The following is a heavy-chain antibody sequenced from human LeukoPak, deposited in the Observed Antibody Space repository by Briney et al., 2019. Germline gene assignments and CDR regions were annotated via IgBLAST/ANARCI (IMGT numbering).Heavy chain of an antibody. J-gene: IGHJ4*02. D-gene: IGHD2-2*02. CDR1: GGSISSYY. CDR3: ARVGIVVVPAAIEGVSAYFDY. CDR2: IYYSGST. Sequence: PSETLSLTCTVSGGSISSYYWSWIRQPPGKGLEWIGYIYYSGSTNYNPSLKSRVTISVDTSKNQFSLKLSSVTAADTAVYYCARVGIVVVPAAIEGVSAYFDYWGQGTLVTVSS. V-gene: IGHV4-59*01.